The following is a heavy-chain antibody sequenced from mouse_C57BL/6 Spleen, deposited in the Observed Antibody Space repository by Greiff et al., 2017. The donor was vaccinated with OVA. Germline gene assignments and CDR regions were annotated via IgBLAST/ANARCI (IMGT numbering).Heavy chain of an antibody. Sequence: EVQLQQSGTVLARPGASVKMSCKTSGYTFTSYWMHWVKQRPGQGLEWIGAIYPGNSDTSYNQKFKGKAKLTAVTSASTAYMELSSLTNEDSAVYYCTRGAYYDYDPFAYWGQGTLVTVSA. J-gene: IGHJ3*01. CDR3: TRGAYYDYDPFAY. CDR1: GYTFTSYW. V-gene: IGHV1-5*01. CDR2: IYPGNSDT. D-gene: IGHD2-4*01.